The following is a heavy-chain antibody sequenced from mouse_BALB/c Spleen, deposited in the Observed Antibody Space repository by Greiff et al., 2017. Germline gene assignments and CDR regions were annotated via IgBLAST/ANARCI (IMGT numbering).Heavy chain of an antibody. V-gene: IGHV2-6-2*01. CDR1: GFSLTSYG. D-gene: IGHD2-4*01. CDR3: ARDGDYGWYFDV. Sequence: QVQLKQSGPDLVAPSQSLSITCTVSGFSLTSYGVHWVRQPPGKGLEWLVVIWSDGSTTYNSALKSRLSISKDNSKSQVFLKMNSLQTDDTAMYYCARDGDYGWYFDVWGAGTTVTVSS. J-gene: IGHJ1*01. CDR2: IWSDGST.